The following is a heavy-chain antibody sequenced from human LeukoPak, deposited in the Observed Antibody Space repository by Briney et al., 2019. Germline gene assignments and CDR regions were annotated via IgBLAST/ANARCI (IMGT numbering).Heavy chain of an antibody. J-gene: IGHJ4*02. D-gene: IGHD5-18*01. CDR1: GYTFTGYY. Sequence: ASVKVSCKASGYTFTGYYMHWVRQAPGEGLEWMGWINPNSGGTNYAQKVQGRVTMTRDTSISTAYMELSRLRSDDTAVYYCASSPSWIQLWSIGYWGQGTLVTVSS. CDR2: INPNSGGT. V-gene: IGHV1-2*02. CDR3: ASSPSWIQLWSIGY.